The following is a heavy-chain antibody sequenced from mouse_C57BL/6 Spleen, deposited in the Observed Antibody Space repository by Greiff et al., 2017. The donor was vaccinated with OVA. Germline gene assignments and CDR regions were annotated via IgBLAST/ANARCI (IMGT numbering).Heavy chain of an antibody. D-gene: IGHD3-3*01. V-gene: IGHV14-2*01. CDR1: GFNIKDYY. J-gene: IGHJ2*01. CDR3: ASGGDGDY. Sequence: EVQLQQSGAELVKPGASVKLSCTASGFNIKDYYMPWVKQRTEQGLEWIGRIDPEDGETKSAPKFPGTATITADTSSNTAYLQLSSLTSEDTAVYYCASGGDGDYWGQGTTRTVSS. CDR2: IDPEDGET.